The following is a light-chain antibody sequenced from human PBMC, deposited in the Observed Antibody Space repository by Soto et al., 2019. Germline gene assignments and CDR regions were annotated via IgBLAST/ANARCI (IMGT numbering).Light chain of an antibody. CDR1: QSVAGS. Sequence: EFVLTQSPATLSLSPGERAILSCRASQSVAGSLAWYQQKPGQAPRLLIYDISTRAAAIPARFSGSGSGTAFTLTISSLEPEDFALYYCQQRSTWPTFGQGTRLEIK. J-gene: IGKJ5*01. CDR2: DIS. V-gene: IGKV3-11*01. CDR3: QQRSTWPT.